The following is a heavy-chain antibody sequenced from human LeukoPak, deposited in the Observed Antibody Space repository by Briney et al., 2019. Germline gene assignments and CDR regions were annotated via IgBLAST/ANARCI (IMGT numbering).Heavy chain of an antibody. CDR1: GFTFSDYY. CDR3: ARGYSSLRFLEWLSPMDAFDI. V-gene: IGHV3-11*04. CDR2: ISSSGSTI. J-gene: IGHJ3*02. Sequence: GGSLRLSCAASGFTFSDYYMSWIRQAPGKGLEWVSYISSSGSTIYYADSVKGRFTISRDNAKNSLYLQMNCLRAEDTAVYYCARGYSSLRFLEWLSPMDAFDIWGQGTMVTVSS. D-gene: IGHD3-3*01.